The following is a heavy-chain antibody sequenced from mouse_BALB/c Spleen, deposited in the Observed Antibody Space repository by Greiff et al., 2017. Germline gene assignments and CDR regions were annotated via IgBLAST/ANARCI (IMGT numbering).Heavy chain of an antibody. D-gene: IGHD1-1*01. V-gene: IGHV3-8*02. J-gene: IGHJ3*01. CDR2: ISYSGST. Sequence: VQLKESGPSLVKPSQTLSLTCSVTGDSITSGYWNWIRKFPGNKLEYMGYISYSGSTYYNPSLKSRISITRDTSKNQYYLQLNSVTTEDTATYYCASEGPHYYGSPFAYWGQGTLVTVSA. CDR1: GDSITSGY. CDR3: ASEGPHYYGSPFAY.